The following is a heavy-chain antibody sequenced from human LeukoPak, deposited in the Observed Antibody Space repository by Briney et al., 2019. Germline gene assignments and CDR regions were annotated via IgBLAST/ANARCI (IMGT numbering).Heavy chain of an antibody. D-gene: IGHD6-19*01. CDR2: IINSDGTT. CDR1: GFTFSSYS. Sequence: GGPLRLSCAASGFTFSSYSMNWVRQAPGKGLEWVSSIINSDGTTFYADSVKGRFTMSRDTSQNTLYLQMNSLRAEDTAVYYCAKYTSGWFEDYWGQGTLVTVTS. J-gene: IGHJ4*02. V-gene: IGHV3-23*01. CDR3: AKYTSGWFEDY.